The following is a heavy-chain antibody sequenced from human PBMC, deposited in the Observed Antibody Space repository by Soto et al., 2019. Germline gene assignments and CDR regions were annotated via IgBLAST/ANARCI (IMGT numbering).Heavy chain of an antibody. CDR2: IIPIFGTA. CDR1: GGTFSSYA. CDR3: ASQRGGVIAAAGYYYGMDV. Sequence: QVQLVQSGAEVKKPGSSVKVSCKASGGTFSSYAISWVRQAPGQGLEWMGGIIPIFGTANYAQKFQGRVTITADESTSTAYMELSSLRSEDTAVYYCASQRGGVIAAAGYYYGMDVWGQGTTVTVSS. J-gene: IGHJ6*02. D-gene: IGHD6-13*01. V-gene: IGHV1-69*01.